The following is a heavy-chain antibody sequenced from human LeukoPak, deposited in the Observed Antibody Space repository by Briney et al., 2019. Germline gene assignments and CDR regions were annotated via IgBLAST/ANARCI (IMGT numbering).Heavy chain of an antibody. CDR1: GYTFTSYG. CDR3: ARFVASGYYPYYYYYMDV. D-gene: IGHD3-22*01. V-gene: IGHV1-18*01. Sequence: ASVKVSCKASGYTFTSYGISWVRQSPGQGLEWMGWISAYNGNTNYAQKLQGRVTMTTDTSTSTAYMELRSLRSDDTAVYYCARFVASGYYPYYYYYMDVWGKGTTVTVSS. CDR2: ISAYNGNT. J-gene: IGHJ6*03.